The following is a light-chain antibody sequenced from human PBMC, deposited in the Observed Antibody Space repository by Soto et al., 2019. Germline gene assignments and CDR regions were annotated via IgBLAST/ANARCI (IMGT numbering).Light chain of an antibody. CDR1: QSISSN. V-gene: IGKV3-15*01. CDR3: QQYNHWRT. CDR2: EAS. J-gene: IGKJ1*01. Sequence: EIVMTQSPATLSVSPGERATLSCRASQSISSNLAWYQQKPGQVPRLLIYEASTRATDIPARFSGSGSGTASTLTISSLQSEDFAVYSCQQYNHWRTFGEGTKVEIK.